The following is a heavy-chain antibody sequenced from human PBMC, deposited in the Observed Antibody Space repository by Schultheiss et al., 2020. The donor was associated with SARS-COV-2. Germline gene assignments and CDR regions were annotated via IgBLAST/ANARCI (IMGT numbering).Heavy chain of an antibody. CDR2: IYYSGTT. Sequence: SETLSLTCAVYGGSFSGYYWSWIRQHPGKGLEWIAYIYYSGTTNYNPSLKSRVNISIDTSKSQFSLNVSSVTAADTAVYYCARVGKYDSSGYYAETYFDYWGQGTLVTVSS. CDR1: GGSFSGYY. J-gene: IGHJ4*02. D-gene: IGHD3-22*01. V-gene: IGHV4-59*01. CDR3: ARVGKYDSSGYYAETYFDY.